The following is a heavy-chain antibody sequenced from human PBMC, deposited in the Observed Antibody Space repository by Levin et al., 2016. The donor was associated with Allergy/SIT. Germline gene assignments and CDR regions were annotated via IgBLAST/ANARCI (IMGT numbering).Heavy chain of an antibody. J-gene: IGHJ4*02. D-gene: IGHD3-3*01. CDR3: ARHVITTSPFDY. CDR2: FYNSENT. CDR1: GGSITSSSYY. Sequence: SETLSLTCAVSGGSITSSSYYWGWIRQPPGKGLEWIGSFYNSENTYYNPSLKSRVNIFVDTSKNQFSLKLSSVTAADTAVYYCARHVITTSPFDYWGPGKPGHRLL. V-gene: IGHV4-39*01.